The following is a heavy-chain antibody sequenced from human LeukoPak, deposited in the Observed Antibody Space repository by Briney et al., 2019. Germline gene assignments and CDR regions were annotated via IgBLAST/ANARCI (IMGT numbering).Heavy chain of an antibody. CDR3: ARGVVAAAGRTFDF. D-gene: IGHD6-13*01. CDR1: GDSISTYY. CDR2: IYYSGIT. V-gene: IGHV4-59*01. J-gene: IGHJ4*02. Sequence: SETLSLTCTVSGDSISTYYWSWIRQPPGKGLEWIGNIYYSGITNYNPSLKSRVTISLDTSKNQFSPKLSSVTAADTAVYYCARGVVAAAGRTFDFWGQGTLVTVSS.